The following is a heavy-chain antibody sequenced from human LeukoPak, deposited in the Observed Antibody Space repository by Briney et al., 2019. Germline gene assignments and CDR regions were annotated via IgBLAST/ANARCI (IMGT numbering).Heavy chain of an antibody. CDR2: ISSSSSTI. J-gene: IGHJ6*04. D-gene: IGHD3-10*02. CDR3: AELGITMIGGV. CDR1: GFTFSSYS. V-gene: IGHV3-48*01. Sequence: GGSLRLSCAASGFTFSSYSMNWVRQAPVKGLEWVSYISSSSSTIYYADSVKGRFTISRDNAKNSLYLQMNSLRAEDTAVYYCAELGITMIGGVWGKGTTVTISS.